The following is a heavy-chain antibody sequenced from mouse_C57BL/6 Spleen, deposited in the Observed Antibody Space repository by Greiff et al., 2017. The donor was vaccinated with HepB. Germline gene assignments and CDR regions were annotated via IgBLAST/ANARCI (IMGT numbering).Heavy chain of an antibody. CDR2: IHPNSGST. Sequence: QVQLQQPGAELVKPGASVKLSCKASGYTFTSYWMHWVKQRPGQGLEWIGMIHPNSGSTNYNEKFKSKATLTVDKSSSTAYMQLSSLTSEDSAVYYCARESIYGGYYFDYWGQGTTLTVSS. V-gene: IGHV1-64*01. CDR3: ARESIYGGYYFDY. CDR1: GYTFTSYW. J-gene: IGHJ2*01. D-gene: IGHD1-1*02.